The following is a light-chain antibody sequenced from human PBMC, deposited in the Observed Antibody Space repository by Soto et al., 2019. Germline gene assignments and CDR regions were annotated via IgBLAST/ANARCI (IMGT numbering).Light chain of an antibody. CDR1: QSVSSSY. V-gene: IGKV3-20*01. J-gene: IGKJ1*01. CDR3: HQCGNSPET. Sequence: EIVFTQSPGTLSLSPGERATLSCRASQSVSSSYLAWYQQKPGQAPRILFYDASTRATGIPARFSGSGSGTDFTLTIGRLEPEDCEVYYCHQCGNSPETFGQGTKVDIK. CDR2: DAS.